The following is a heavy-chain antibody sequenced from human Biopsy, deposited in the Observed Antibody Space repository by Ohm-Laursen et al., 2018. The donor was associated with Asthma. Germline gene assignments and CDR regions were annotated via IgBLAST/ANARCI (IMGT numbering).Heavy chain of an antibody. CDR1: GGTFSNFA. Sequence: SSVTVSCKAPGGTFSNFAISWVRQAPGQGLEWLGGIMIVFGTTNYAQKFQGRVTITADESTSTAYMEVTSLRSEETAIYYCARCQVGYSSGWSLLLKKIYYSGMDVWGQGTAVTVSS. V-gene: IGHV1-69*01. CDR3: ARCQVGYSSGWSLLLKKIYYSGMDV. D-gene: IGHD6-19*01. J-gene: IGHJ6*02. CDR2: IMIVFGTT.